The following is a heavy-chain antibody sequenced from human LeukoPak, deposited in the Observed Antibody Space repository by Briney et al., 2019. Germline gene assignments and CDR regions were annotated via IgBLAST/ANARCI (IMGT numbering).Heavy chain of an antibody. CDR2: ISYDGSNK. CDR1: GFTFSSYG. D-gene: IGHD6-13*01. Sequence: GGSLRLSCAASGFTFSSYGMHWVRQAPGKGLEWVAVISYDGSNKYYADSVKGRFTISRDNSKNTLYLQMNSLRAEDTAVYYCAKPLIAAAGIDYWGRGTLVTVSS. V-gene: IGHV3-30*18. CDR3: AKPLIAAAGIDY. J-gene: IGHJ4*02.